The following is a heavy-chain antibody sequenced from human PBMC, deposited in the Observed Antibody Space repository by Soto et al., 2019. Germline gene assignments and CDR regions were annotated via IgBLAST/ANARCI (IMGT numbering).Heavy chain of an antibody. CDR1: GVSISRYY. CDR3: ARISGYVNYYYYGMDV. D-gene: IGHD5-12*01. CDR2: AYYDGST. Sequence: SETLSLTCSVSGVSISRYYWSWIRQPPGKGLEWIGYAYYDGSTGYSPSLKSRVTMAVDTSKKQVSLELNSVTAADTAVYYCARISGYVNYYYYGMDVWGQGTTVTVSS. V-gene: IGHV4-59*12. J-gene: IGHJ6*02.